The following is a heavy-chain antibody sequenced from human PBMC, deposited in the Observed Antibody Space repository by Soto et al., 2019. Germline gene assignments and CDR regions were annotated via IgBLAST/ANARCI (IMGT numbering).Heavy chain of an antibody. J-gene: IGHJ4*02. CDR2: ISGSGGST. D-gene: IGHD4-4*01. Sequence: GGSLRLSCAASGFILSSYSMSWIRQAPGKGLQWVSSISGSGGSTYYADSGKGRFTISGDIPENTLYLGIYCVRTEHTAVYYCAKVPQDLHTVDYWGQVTLVTGSS. CDR1: GFILSSYS. V-gene: IGHV3-23*01. CDR3: AKVPQDLHTVDY.